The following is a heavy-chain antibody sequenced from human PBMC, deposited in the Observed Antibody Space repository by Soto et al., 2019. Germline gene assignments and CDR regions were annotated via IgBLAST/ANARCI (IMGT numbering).Heavy chain of an antibody. CDR3: VKDSGPYSSSSYGY. CDR1: GFTFSTYA. V-gene: IGHV3-30*18. J-gene: IGHJ4*02. D-gene: IGHD6-13*01. CDR2: ISYDGRSK. Sequence: QVQLVESGGGVVQPGRSLRLSCAASGFTFSTYAMHWVRQAPGKGLEWVAVISYDGRSKYYVDSVRGRFTISRDNSNNPLFMQMNSLRAEDTAVYYCVKDSGPYSSSSYGYWGQGTLVTVSS.